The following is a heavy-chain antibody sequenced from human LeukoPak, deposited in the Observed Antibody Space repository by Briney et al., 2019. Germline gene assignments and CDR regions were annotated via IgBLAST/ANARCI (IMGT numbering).Heavy chain of an antibody. CDR1: GGSISSYY. V-gene: IGHV4-59*01. D-gene: IGHD3-22*01. Sequence: SETLSLTCTVSGGSISSYYWSWIRPPPGKGLECIGYIYYSGSTNYNPSLKSRVTISVDTSKNQFSLKLSSGTAADTAVYYCARVGMYDSSVYYSIGLNYWGQGTLVTVSS. J-gene: IGHJ4*02. CDR2: IYYSGST. CDR3: ARVGMYDSSVYYSIGLNY.